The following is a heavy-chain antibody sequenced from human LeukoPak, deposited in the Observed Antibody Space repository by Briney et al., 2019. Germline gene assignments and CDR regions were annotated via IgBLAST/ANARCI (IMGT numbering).Heavy chain of an antibody. CDR1: GFTFSSYA. Sequence: GGSLRLSCSASGFTFSSYAMHWVRQAPGKGLEYVSGISSNGGSTYYADSVKGRFTISRDNSKNTLYLQMSSLRAEDTALYYCARITGIEAAGDYWGQGTLVTVSS. J-gene: IGHJ4*02. D-gene: IGHD6-13*01. CDR3: ARITGIEAAGDY. CDR2: ISSNGGST. V-gene: IGHV3-64D*06.